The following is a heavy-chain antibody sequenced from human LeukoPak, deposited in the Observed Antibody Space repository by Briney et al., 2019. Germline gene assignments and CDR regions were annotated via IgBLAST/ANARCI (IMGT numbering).Heavy chain of an antibody. CDR3: ARVGYCSSTSCAESMDV. D-gene: IGHD2-2*01. J-gene: IGHJ6*02. V-gene: IGHV4-34*01. CDR2: INHSGST. Sequence: SETLSLTCAVYGGSLSGNYGTWIRQSPGKGLEWIGEINHSGSTNYNPSLKSRVTISVDTSKNQFSLKLSSVTAADTAVYYCARVGYCSSTSCAESMDVWGQGTTVTVSS. CDR1: GGSLSGNY.